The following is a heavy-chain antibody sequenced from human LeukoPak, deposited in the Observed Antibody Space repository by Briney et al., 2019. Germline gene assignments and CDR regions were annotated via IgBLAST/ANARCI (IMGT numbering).Heavy chain of an antibody. V-gene: IGHV1-18*01. CDR3: AGVPATDIVGAPDF. D-gene: IGHD1-26*01. J-gene: IGHJ4*02. CDR1: GYTFTSYG. CDR2: ISAYNGNI. Sequence: GASVKVSCKTSGYTFTSYGINWVRQAPGQGLEWMGWISAYNGNIHYAQKPQGRITMTTDTSTSTAYMELRSLRSDDTAVYYCAGVPATDIVGAPDFWGQGTLVTVSS.